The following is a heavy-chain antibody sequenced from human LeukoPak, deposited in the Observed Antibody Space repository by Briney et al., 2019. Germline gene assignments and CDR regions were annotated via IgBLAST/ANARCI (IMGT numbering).Heavy chain of an antibody. D-gene: IGHD5-12*01. CDR2: INPNSGGT. V-gene: IGHV1-2*06. CDR1: GYTFTGYY. J-gene: IGHJ4*02. Sequence: GASVKVSCKASGYTFTGYYMHWVRQAPGQGLEWMGRINPNSGGTNYAQKFQGRVTMTRDTSISTAYMELSRLRSDDTAVYYCARAVLAHGVVATKDYWGQGTLVTVSS. CDR3: ARAVLAHGVVATKDY.